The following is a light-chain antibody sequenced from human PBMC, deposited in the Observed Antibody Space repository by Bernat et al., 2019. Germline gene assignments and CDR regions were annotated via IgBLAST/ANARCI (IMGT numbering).Light chain of an antibody. CDR1: QSVSSY. V-gene: IGKV3-11*01. CDR3: QHRRNWPLT. J-gene: IGKJ4*01. CDR2: EAT. Sequence: EIVLTQSPATLSLSPGERATLSCRASQSVSSYLGWYQQKPGQAPRLLIYEATNRATGIPARFSGSGSGTDFTLTINSLEPEDFAVYYCQHRRNWPLTFGGGTKVEMK.